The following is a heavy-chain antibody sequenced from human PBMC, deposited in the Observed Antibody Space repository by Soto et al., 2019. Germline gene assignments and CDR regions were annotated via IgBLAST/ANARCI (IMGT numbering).Heavy chain of an antibody. Sequence: SETLSLTCTVSGGSISSYYWSWIRQPPGKGLEWIGYIYYSGSSNYNPSLKSRVTISVDTYKNQFSLKLSSVTAADTAVYYCARTTPQYCSSTSCPLRPLDWWFDPWGQGTLVTVSS. CDR1: GGSISSYY. CDR2: IYYSGSS. J-gene: IGHJ5*02. D-gene: IGHD2-2*01. CDR3: ARTTPQYCSSTSCPLRPLDWWFDP. V-gene: IGHV4-59*01.